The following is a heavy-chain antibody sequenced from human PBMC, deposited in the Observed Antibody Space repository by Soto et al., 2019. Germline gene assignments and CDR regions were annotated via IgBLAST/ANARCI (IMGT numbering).Heavy chain of an antibody. D-gene: IGHD2-21*01. CDR3: ASDEGEQQYKWFDP. CDR2: TYYRSKWYN. J-gene: IGHJ5*02. V-gene: IGHV6-1*01. CDR1: GDSVSSNSAA. Sequence: PSETLSLTCAISGDSVSSNSAAWNWIRQSPSRGPEWLGRTYYRSKWYNDYAVSVKSRITINPDTSKNQFSLQLNSVTPEDTAVYYCASDEGEQQYKWFDPWGQGTLVTVSS.